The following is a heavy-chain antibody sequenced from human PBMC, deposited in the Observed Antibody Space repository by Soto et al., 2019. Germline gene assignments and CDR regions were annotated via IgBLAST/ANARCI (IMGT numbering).Heavy chain of an antibody. V-gene: IGHV4-4*02. D-gene: IGHD4-4*01. CDR2: VFHSGQT. J-gene: IGHJ3*01. Sequence: QVRLQESGPGRVKPSGTLSLTCDVSGDSITNSRWWTWVRQPPGKGLEWIGDVFHSGQTNYNPSLKSSVFISVEKSRNQFSLRASSVTAADTAVFYCAYSKGWYRHDVWGEGTLVAVSS. CDR1: GDSITNSRW. CDR3: AYSKGWYRHDV.